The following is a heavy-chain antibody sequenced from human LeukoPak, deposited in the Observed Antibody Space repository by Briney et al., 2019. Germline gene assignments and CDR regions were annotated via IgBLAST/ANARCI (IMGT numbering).Heavy chain of an antibody. D-gene: IGHD5-12*01. CDR2: IRFDGSNK. V-gene: IGHV3-30*02. J-gene: IGHJ4*02. Sequence: GGSLRLSCAASGFTFSSYDMHWVRQAPGKGLEWVAFIRFDGSNKYYADSVKGRFTISRDNSKNTLYLQMNSLRAEDTAVYYCARDRARAFDYWGQGTLVTVSS. CDR1: GFTFSSYD. CDR3: ARDRARAFDY.